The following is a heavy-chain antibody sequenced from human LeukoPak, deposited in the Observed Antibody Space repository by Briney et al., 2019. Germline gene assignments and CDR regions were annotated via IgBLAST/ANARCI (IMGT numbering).Heavy chain of an antibody. CDR1: GYTFTGYY. J-gene: IGHJ4*02. Sequence: ASVKVSCKASGYTFTGYYMHWVRQAPGQGLEWMGWINPNSGGTNYAQKFQGRVTMTRDTSISTAYMELSRLRSDDTAVYYCAREGDCSSTSCYLTPYTYWGQGTLVTVSS. V-gene: IGHV1-2*02. D-gene: IGHD2-2*01. CDR3: AREGDCSSTSCYLTPYTY. CDR2: INPNSGGT.